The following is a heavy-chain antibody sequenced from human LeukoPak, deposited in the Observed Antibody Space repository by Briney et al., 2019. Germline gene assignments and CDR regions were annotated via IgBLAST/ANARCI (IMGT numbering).Heavy chain of an antibody. J-gene: IGHJ5*02. CDR3: ARGFSDP. CDR1: GYTFTSYD. Sequence: GESLKISCKGSGYTFTSYDINWVRQATGQGLEWMGWMNPNSGNTGYAQKFQGRVTITRNTSISTAYMELSSLRSEDTAVYYCARGFSDPWGQGTLVTVSS. CDR2: MNPNSGNT. V-gene: IGHV1-8*03.